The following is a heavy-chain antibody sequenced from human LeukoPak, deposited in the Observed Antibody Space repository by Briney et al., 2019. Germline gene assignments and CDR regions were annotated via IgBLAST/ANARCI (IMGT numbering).Heavy chain of an antibody. CDR2: IAPMIGIA. CDR3: ARHSSRGHYYDFDY. J-gene: IGHJ4*02. V-gene: IGHV1-69*02. D-gene: IGHD3-22*01. CDR1: GGTLIGHI. Sequence: SVKVSCKASGGTLIGHIISWVRQAPGQGLEWMGRIAPMIGIANYERKVQGRVLITADKSTNTAYMELRSLRVEDTAVYYCARHSSRGHYYDFDYWGQGVLVTVSS.